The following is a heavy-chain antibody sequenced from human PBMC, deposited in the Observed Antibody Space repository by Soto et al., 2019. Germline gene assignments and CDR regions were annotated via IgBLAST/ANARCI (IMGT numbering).Heavy chain of an antibody. CDR3: ASDTSTT. J-gene: IGHJ5*02. V-gene: IGHV1-8*01. CDR2: MNPNSGHT. D-gene: IGHD2-2*01. CDR1: GYTFTSHD. Sequence: ASVKVSCKASGYTFTSHDINWMRQTTGQGLEWMGWMNPNSGHTNYAQKFQGRVTMTRDTSINTAYMELTNLRSEDTAIYYCASDTSTTWGQGTLVTVSS.